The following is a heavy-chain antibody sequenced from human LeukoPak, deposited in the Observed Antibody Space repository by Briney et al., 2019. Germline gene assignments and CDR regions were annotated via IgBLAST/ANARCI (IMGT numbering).Heavy chain of an antibody. CDR2: VNTDGSRT. CDR3: ARDRLVVRGTFPENWFDP. D-gene: IGHD3-10*01. J-gene: IGHJ5*02. CDR1: GFTFSTYW. V-gene: IGHV3-74*01. Sequence: PGGSLRLSCAASGFTFSTYWMHWVRQAPGKGLVWVSGVNTDGSRTNYADSVKGRFTISRDNAKNTLHLQMNSLRAEDTAVYYCARDRLVVRGTFPENWFDPWGQGTLVTVSS.